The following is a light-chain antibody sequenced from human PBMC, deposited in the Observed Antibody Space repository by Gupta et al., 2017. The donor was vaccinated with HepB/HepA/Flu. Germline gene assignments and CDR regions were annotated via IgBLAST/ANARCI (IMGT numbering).Light chain of an antibody. J-gene: IGKJ3*01. CDR2: TAS. V-gene: IGKV1-39*01. CDR1: QSILRY. Sequence: DILMTPSPSSLSAFVGDRVTITCRSSQSILRYLNWFQKKPGKAPNLLIFTASTLQSGVPSRFSGGGSGTDFTLNISRLQPEDFATDYCQQTNSVPRTFGHGTKVDIK. CDR3: QQTNSVPRT.